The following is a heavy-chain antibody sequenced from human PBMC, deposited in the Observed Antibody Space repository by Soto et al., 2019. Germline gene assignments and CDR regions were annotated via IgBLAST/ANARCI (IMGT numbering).Heavy chain of an antibody. J-gene: IGHJ3*02. V-gene: IGHV1-3*01. CDR1: GYTFDNYA. Sequence: QVQLVQSGAQVKKPGASAKVSCKASGYTFDNYALHWVRQAPGRRLDWMGWIHAGNGYTKYSQSFRGRVTITSDTSASTVHMGLRSLRSEDTAVYHCAREQYSGYDIKLAFGTWCQGTMVTVFS. CDR2: IHAGNGYT. D-gene: IGHD5-12*01. CDR3: AREQYSGYDIKLAFGT.